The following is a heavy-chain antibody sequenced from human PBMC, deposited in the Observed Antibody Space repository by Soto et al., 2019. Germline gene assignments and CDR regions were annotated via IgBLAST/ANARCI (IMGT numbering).Heavy chain of an antibody. CDR1: GGSISSGGYY. J-gene: IGHJ6*02. V-gene: IGHV4-31*03. CDR2: IYYSGST. D-gene: IGHD3-9*01. CDR3: ARGGGLTNYYYGMDV. Sequence: SETLSLTCTVSGGSISSGGYYWSWIRQHPGKGLEWIGYIYYSGSTYYNPSLKSRVTISVDTSKNQFSLKLSSVTAADTAVYYCARGGGLTNYYYGMDVWGQGTTVTVSS.